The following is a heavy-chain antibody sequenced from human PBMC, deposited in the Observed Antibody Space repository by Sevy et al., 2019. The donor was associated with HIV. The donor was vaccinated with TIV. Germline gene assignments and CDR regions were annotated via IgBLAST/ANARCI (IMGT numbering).Heavy chain of an antibody. D-gene: IGHD3-22*01. CDR3: ANHASDYDSSGYLERDAFDI. Sequence: GGSLRLSRAASGFTVSDNYMSWVRQAPGKGLEWVSVIYSDGSTYYADSVKGRFTISRDNSKNTLYLQMNSLRAEDTAMYYCANHASDYDSSGYLERDAFDIWGQGTMVTVSS. CDR1: GFTVSDNY. J-gene: IGHJ3*02. V-gene: IGHV3-53*01. CDR2: IYSDGST.